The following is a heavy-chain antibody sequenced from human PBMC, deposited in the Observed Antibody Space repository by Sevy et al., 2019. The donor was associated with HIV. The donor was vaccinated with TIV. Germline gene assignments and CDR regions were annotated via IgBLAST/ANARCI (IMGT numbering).Heavy chain of an antibody. CDR2: INPSGGST. CDR1: GYTFTSYY. CDR3: ARDGGIYDFWSGYYPNYYYYGIDV. V-gene: IGHV1-46*01. J-gene: IGHJ6*02. Sequence: ASVKVSCKASGYTFTSYYMHWVRQAPGQGLEWMGIINPSGGSTSYAQKFQGRVTMTRDTSTSTVYMELSSLRSEDTAVYYCARDGGIYDFWSGYYPNYYYYGIDVWGQGTTVTVSS. D-gene: IGHD3-3*01.